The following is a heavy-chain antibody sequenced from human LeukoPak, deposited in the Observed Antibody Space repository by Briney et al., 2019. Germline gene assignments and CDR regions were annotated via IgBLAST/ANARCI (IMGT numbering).Heavy chain of an antibody. CDR3: ARESEMGITMVRASYYMDV. J-gene: IGHJ6*03. D-gene: IGHD3-10*01. Sequence: PGGSLRPSCAASGFTFSSYWMSWVRQAPGKGLEWVANIKQDGSEKYYVDSVKGRFTISRDNAKNSLYLQMNSLRAEDTAVYYCARESEMGITMVRASYYMDVWGKGTTVTVSS. CDR2: IKQDGSEK. CDR1: GFTFSSYW. V-gene: IGHV3-7*01.